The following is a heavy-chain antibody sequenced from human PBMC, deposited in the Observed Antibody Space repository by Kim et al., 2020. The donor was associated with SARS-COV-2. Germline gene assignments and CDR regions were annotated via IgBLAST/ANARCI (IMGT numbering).Heavy chain of an antibody. CDR1: GYSFTSYW. D-gene: IGHD3-9*01. V-gene: IGHV5-10-1*01. J-gene: IGHJ3*02. CDR3: ASRNKETYYDILTGGDAFDI. CDR2: IDPSDSYT. Sequence: GESLKISCKGSGYSFTSYWISWVRQMPGKGLEWMGRIDPSDSYTNYSPSFQGHVTISADKSIGTAYLQWSSLKASDTAMYYCASRNKETYYDILTGGDAFDIWGQGTMVTVSS.